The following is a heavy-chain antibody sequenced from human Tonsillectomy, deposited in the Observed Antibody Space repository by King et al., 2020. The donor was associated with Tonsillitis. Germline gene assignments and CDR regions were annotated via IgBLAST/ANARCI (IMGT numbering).Heavy chain of an antibody. CDR2: IYPDDSDT. CDR3: ARDVRWRGSGSYYQDY. V-gene: IGHV5-51*01. J-gene: IGHJ4*02. CDR1: GYSFTSYW. D-gene: IGHD3-10*01. Sequence: QLVQSGAEVKKPGESLKISCKGSGYSFTSYWIGWVRQMPGKGLEWMGIIYPDDSDTRYSPSFQGQVTISADKSISTAYLQWSSLKASDTAVYYCARDVRWRGSGSYYQDYWGQGPLVTVSS.